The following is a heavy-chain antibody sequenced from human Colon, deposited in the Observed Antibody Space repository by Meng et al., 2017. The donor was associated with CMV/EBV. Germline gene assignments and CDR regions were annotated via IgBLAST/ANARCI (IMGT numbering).Heavy chain of an antibody. CDR1: GFPFSTYA. V-gene: IGHV3-23*01. D-gene: IGHD3-3*01. CDR3: AKSTYDDFWSGHGLDV. CDR2: ITGSGSSR. J-gene: IGHJ6*02. Sequence: GGSLRLSCAGSGFPFSTYALTWVRQAPGKGLEWVSAITGSGSSRYYADSVKGRFTISRDNSNNKIHLQMSGLRAEDTALYYCAKSTYDDFWSGHGLDVWGQGTAVTVSS.